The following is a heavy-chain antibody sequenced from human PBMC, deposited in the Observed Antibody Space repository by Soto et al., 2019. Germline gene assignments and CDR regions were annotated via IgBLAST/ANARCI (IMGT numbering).Heavy chain of an antibody. CDR2: ILGSGSDT. D-gene: IGHD1-26*01. CDR3: AFSGRYSVYYLDQ. CDR1: GFTFSSYA. V-gene: IGHV3-23*01. Sequence: GGSLRLSCAAHGFTFSSYAMTWVRQAPGKGLEWVSGILGSGSDTYYADSVKGRFTISRDNSKNTLYLQMSSLRAEETAVYYCAFSGRYSVYYLDQWGQGTLVTVSS. J-gene: IGHJ4*02.